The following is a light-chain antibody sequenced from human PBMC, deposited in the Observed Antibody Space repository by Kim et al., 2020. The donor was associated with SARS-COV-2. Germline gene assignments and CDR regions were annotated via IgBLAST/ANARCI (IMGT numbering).Light chain of an antibody. V-gene: IGLV6-57*04. CDR2: EDD. CDR1: SGSIDDNY. J-gene: IGLJ2*01. Sequence: NFMLTQPHSVSESPGKTVTISCTRSSGSIDDNYVQWYQQRPGGVPTTVIYEDDQRPSGVSDRFSGSIDHSSNSASLTIPGLSTEDEADYYCQSYNSDNVIFCGGTHLTVL. CDR3: QSYNSDNVI.